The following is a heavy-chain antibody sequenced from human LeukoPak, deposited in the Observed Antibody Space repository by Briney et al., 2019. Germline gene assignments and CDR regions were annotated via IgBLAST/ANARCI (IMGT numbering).Heavy chain of an antibody. J-gene: IGHJ4*02. CDR2: ISSSSTTI. CDR1: GFTFSSYS. Sequence: GGSLRLSCAASGFTFSSYSMNWVRQAPGKGLEWVSYISSSSTTIYFADSVKGRFTISRDNAKNSLYLQMNSLRAEDTAVYYCARHSSSWEFDQWGQGTLVIVSS. CDR3: ARHSSSWEFDQ. V-gene: IGHV3-48*01. D-gene: IGHD6-13*01.